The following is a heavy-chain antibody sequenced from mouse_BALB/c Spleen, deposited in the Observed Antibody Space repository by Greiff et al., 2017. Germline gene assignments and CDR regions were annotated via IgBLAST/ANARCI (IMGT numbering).Heavy chain of an antibody. D-gene: IGHD2-4*01. V-gene: IGHV5-6-4*01. CDR2: ISSGGSYT. J-gene: IGHJ4*01. CDR1: GFTFSSYT. Sequence: EVKVVESGGGLVKPGGSLKLSCAASGFTFSSYTMSWVRQTPEKRLEWVATISSGGSYTYYPDSVKGRFTISRDNAKNTLYLQMSSLKSEDTAMYYCTTTMTTTSGAMDYWGQGTSVTVSS. CDR3: TTTMTTTSGAMDY.